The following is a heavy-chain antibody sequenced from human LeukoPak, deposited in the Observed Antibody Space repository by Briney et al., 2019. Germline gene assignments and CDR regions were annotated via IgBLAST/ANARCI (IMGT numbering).Heavy chain of an antibody. CDR2: IYSGGST. J-gene: IGHJ4*02. V-gene: IGHV3-66*01. Sequence: PGGALRLSCAASGFTVSSNYMSWVRQAPGKGLEWVSVIYSGGSTYYADSVKGRFTISRDNSKNTLYLQMNSLRAEDTAVYYCARDLYYYGSGGLQWGQGTLVTVSP. CDR1: GFTVSSNY. D-gene: IGHD3-10*01. CDR3: ARDLYYYGSGGLQ.